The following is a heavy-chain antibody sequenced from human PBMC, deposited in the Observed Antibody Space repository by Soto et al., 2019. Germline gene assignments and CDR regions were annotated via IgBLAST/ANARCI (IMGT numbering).Heavy chain of an antibody. CDR3: ARDWLHDSSGAIDM. D-gene: IGHD3-22*01. CDR2: IWYDGGNT. CDR1: GFTFSGHG. Sequence: GGSLRLSCAASGFTFSGHGIHWVRQAPGKGLEWVAVIWYDGGNTYYGDSVKGRFTISRDNSRNTLYLEMNSLRAEDTAVYYCARDWLHDSSGAIDMWGQGTMVT. V-gene: IGHV3-33*01. J-gene: IGHJ3*02.